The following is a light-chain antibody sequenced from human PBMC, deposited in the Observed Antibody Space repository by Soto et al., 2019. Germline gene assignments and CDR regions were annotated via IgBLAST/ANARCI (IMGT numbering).Light chain of an antibody. Sequence: EIVMTQSPATLSVSPGERATLSCRASQSISSDLAWYQQKPGQAPRPLIYGASTRATDIPARISGSGSGTDFTLTISSLQSEDCAVYYCQQYNKWPPQYTFGQGTKLEIK. CDR2: GAS. J-gene: IGKJ2*01. CDR3: QQYNKWPPQYT. V-gene: IGKV3-15*01. CDR1: QSISSD.